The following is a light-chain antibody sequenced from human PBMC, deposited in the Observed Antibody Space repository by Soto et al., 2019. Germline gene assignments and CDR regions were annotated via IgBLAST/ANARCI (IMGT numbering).Light chain of an antibody. CDR1: QGISRW. J-gene: IGKJ1*01. CDR3: QQYTTYWT. V-gene: IGKV1-5*01. Sequence: DIQMTQSPSTLSASLGDRVTITCRAIQGISRWLAWYQQRPGKAPKLLIYDASTLHSGVSSRFSGSGSGTEFTLTISSLQPNDSATYYCQQYTTYWTFGQGTKVDI. CDR2: DAS.